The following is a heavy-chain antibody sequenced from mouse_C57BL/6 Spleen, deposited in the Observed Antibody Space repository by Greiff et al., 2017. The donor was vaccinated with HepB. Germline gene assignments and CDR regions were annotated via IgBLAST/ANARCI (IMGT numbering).Heavy chain of an antibody. J-gene: IGHJ1*03. V-gene: IGHV1-72*01. D-gene: IGHD1-1*01. CDR2: IDPNSGGT. CDR1: GYTFTSYW. CDR3: ARGRDYSSYGSRSWYFDV. Sequence: VQLQQPGAELVKPGASVKLSCKASGYTFTSYWMHWVKQRPGRGLEWIGRIDPNSGGTKYNEKFKSKATLTVDKPSSTAYMQLSSLTSEDSAVYDGARGRDYSSYGSRSWYFDVWGTGTTVTVSS.